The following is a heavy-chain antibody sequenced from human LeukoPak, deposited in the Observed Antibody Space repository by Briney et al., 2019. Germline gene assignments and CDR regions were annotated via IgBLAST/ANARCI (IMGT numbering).Heavy chain of an antibody. CDR3: ATVRIAGYYYDTKSFDC. CDR2: FDPEDGET. CDR1: GYTLTELS. Sequence: ASVKVSCKVSGYTLTELSMHWVRQAPGKGLEWMGGFDPEDGETIYAQKFQGRVTMTEDTSTDTAYMELSSLRSEDTAVYYCATVRIAGYYYDTKSFDCWGQGTLVTVSS. J-gene: IGHJ4*02. V-gene: IGHV1-24*01. D-gene: IGHD3-22*01.